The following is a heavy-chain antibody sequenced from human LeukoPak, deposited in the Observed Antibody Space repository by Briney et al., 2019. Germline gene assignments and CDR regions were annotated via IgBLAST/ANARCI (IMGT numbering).Heavy chain of an antibody. V-gene: IGHV3-9*01. J-gene: IGHJ6*02. CDR1: GFTFDDYA. CDR2: ISWNSGSI. CDR3: AKAPAPYYYYYGMDV. Sequence: GGSLRLSCAASGFTFDDYAMHWVRQAPGKGLEWVSGISWNSGSIGYADSVKGRFTISRDNAKNSLYLQMNSLRAEDTAIYYCAKAPAPYYYYYGMDVWGQGTAATVSS.